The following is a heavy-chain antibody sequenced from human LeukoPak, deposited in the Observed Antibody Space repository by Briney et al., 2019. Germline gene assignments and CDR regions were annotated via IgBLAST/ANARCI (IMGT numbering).Heavy chain of an antibody. CDR2: IYYSGST. J-gene: IGHJ4*02. V-gene: IGHV4-39*01. Sequence: XLEWIGSIYYSGSTYYNPSLKSRVTISVDTSKNQFSLKLSSVTAADTAVYYCARQVVVAAYFDYWGQGTLVTVSS. CDR3: ARQVVVAAYFDY. D-gene: IGHD2-15*01.